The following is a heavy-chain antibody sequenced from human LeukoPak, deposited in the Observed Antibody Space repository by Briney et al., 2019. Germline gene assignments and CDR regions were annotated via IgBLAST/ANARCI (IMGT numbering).Heavy chain of an antibody. J-gene: IGHJ4*02. Sequence: SETLSLTCTVSGGSLSSYYWTWIRQPPGKGLEWIGYIYYSGITNYNPSLKSRVTISVDTSKNEFSLSLSSVTAADTAVYYCARQSSGWYPFDYWGQGTPVTVSP. CDR3: ARQSSGWYPFDY. CDR2: IYYSGIT. D-gene: IGHD6-19*01. CDR1: GGSLSSYY. V-gene: IGHV4-59*08.